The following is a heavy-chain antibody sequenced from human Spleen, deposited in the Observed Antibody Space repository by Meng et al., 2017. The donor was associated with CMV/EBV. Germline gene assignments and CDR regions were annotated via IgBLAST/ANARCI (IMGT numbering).Heavy chain of an antibody. V-gene: IGHV3-7*01. D-gene: IGHD5-24*01. J-gene: IGHJ4*02. Sequence: GESLKISCTASEFIFSQYWMGWVRQAPGKGLEWVATIKEDGSEIYYVDSVKGRFTISRDNAKDSLYLQMNSLRVDDTAMYYCARIPVDTAFFIQEFYFDNWGQGILVTVSS. CDR2: IKEDGSEI. CDR3: ARIPVDTAFFIQEFYFDN. CDR1: EFIFSQYW.